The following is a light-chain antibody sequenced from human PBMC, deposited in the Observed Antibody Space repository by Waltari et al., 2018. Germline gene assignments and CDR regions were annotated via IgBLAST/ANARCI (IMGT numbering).Light chain of an antibody. CDR3: QQYDHPPYT. CDR1: QDISNH. J-gene: IGKJ2*01. CDR2: DAS. Sequence: DIQMTQSSSSQSASVGDRVTLTCQASQDISNHLNWYQHKAGKAPNLLIYDASTLEAEVPSRFSGSVSVTAFTLTISSLQPEDIATYYCQQYDHPPYTFGQGTKLDI. V-gene: IGKV1-33*01.